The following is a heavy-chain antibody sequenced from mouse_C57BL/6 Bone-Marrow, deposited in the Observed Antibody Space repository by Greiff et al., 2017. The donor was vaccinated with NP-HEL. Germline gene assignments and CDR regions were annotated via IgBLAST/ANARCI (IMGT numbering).Heavy chain of an antibody. V-gene: IGHV1-26*01. Sequence: EVQLQQSGPELVKPGASVKISCKASGYTFTDYYMNWVKQSHGKSLEWIGDINPNNGGTSYNQKFKGKATLTVDKSSSPAYMELRSLTSEDAAVYYCARTFYLYYYAMDYWGQGTSVTVSS. J-gene: IGHJ4*01. CDR1: GYTFTDYY. D-gene: IGHD5-5*01. CDR2: INPNNGGT. CDR3: ARTFYLYYYAMDY.